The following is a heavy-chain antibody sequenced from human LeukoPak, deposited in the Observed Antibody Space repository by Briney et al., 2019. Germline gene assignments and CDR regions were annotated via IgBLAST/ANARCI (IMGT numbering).Heavy chain of an antibody. CDR2: INPNSGGT. J-gene: IGHJ6*04. Sequence: ASVKVSCKASGYTFTGYYMHWVRQAPGQGLEWMGWINPNSGGTNYAQKFQGRVTMTRDTSINTAYMELSRLRSDDTAVYYCARVVIAVAGTGLMDVWGKGATVTVSS. V-gene: IGHV1-2*02. D-gene: IGHD6-19*01. CDR1: GYTFTGYY. CDR3: ARVVIAVAGTGLMDV.